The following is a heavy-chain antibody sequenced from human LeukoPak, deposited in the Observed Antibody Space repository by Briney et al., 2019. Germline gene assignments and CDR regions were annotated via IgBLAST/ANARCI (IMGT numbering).Heavy chain of an antibody. Sequence: PGGSLRLSCAASGFTFDDYGMSWVRQAPGKGLEWVSGINWSGGSTGYADSVKGRFTISRDNAKNSLYLQMNSLRAEDTALYYCAREDCTNGVCSHFDYWGQGTLVTVSS. V-gene: IGHV3-20*04. CDR2: INWSGGST. CDR1: GFTFDDYG. J-gene: IGHJ4*02. D-gene: IGHD2-8*01. CDR3: AREDCTNGVCSHFDY.